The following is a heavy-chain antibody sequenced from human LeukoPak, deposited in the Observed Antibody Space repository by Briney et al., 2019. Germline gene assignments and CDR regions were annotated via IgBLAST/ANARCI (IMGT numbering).Heavy chain of an antibody. CDR1: GGSVSGYY. V-gene: IGHV4-59*02. D-gene: IGHD3-22*01. J-gene: IGHJ4*02. CDR2: IYYSGST. CDR3: ARHYYDSSGYYIFDY. Sequence: PSETLSLTCTVSGGSVSGYYWSWIRQPPGKGLEWIGYIYYSGSTNYNPSLNSRVTISVDTSKNQFSLKLSSVTAADTAVYYCARHYYDSSGYYIFDYWGQGTLVTVSP.